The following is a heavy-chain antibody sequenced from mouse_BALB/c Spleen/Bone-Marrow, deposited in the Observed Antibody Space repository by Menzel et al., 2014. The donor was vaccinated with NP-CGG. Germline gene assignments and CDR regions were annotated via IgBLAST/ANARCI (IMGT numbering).Heavy chain of an antibody. J-gene: IGHJ2*01. CDR3: ARKYGDY. CDR2: IYPGDGET. V-gene: IGHV1-80*01. D-gene: IGHD2-10*02. Sequence: VQLQESGAELVRPGSSVKISCKASGYPFSSYWMNWVKQRPGQDLEWIGQIYPGDGETNYNGKFKGNATLTADKSSSTAYMQLISLTSEDSAVYFCARKYGDYWGQGTTLTVSS. CDR1: GYPFSSYW.